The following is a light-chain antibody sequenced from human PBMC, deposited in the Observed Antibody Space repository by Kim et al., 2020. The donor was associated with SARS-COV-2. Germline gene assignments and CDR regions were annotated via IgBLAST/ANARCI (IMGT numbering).Light chain of an antibody. CDR2: DVS. Sequence: LSPGERATLSCGASQSVDNFLGWYQQKPGQAPRLLIYDVSKRATGIPARFSGSGSGTDFTLTISSLEPEDFAVYYCQQRYDWPLTFGGGTKVDIK. V-gene: IGKV3-11*01. J-gene: IGKJ4*01. CDR3: QQRYDWPLT. CDR1: QSVDNF.